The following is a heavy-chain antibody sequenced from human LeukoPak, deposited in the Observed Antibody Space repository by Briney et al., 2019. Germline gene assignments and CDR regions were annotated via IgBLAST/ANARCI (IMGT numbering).Heavy chain of an antibody. CDR3: VRDSNYHPDC. J-gene: IGHJ4*02. D-gene: IGHD4-11*01. Sequence: GGSLRLSCAASGFTFGDYWMHWVRQAPGRGLVWVSRIISDGSSASYADSVKGRFTMSRDNAKNTLHLQMNSLRVEDTAVYYCVRDSNYHPDCWGQGTLVTVSS. CDR2: IISDGSSA. CDR1: GFTFGDYW. V-gene: IGHV3-74*01.